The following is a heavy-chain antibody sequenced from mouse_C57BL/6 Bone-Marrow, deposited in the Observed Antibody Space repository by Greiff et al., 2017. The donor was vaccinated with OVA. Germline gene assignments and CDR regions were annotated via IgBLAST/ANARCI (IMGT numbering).Heavy chain of an antibody. CDR3: ARHYAWFAY. D-gene: IGHD2-12*01. Sequence: EVKLVESGGDLVKPGGSLKLSCAASGFTFSSYGMSWVRQTPDKRLEWVATISSGGSYTYYPDSVKGRSTISRDNAKNPLYLQMSILKSDDTAKYYCARHYAWFAYWGQGTLVTVSA. CDR1: GFTFSSYG. V-gene: IGHV5-6*01. CDR2: ISSGGSYT. J-gene: IGHJ3*01.